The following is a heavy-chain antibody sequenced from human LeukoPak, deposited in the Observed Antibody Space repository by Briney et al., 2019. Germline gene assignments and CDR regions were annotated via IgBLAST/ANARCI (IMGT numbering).Heavy chain of an antibody. CDR2: ISSCSNYI. Sequence: GGSLRLSCAASGFTFSTYTMNWVRQAPGKGLEWVSSISSCSNYIYYADSVKGRFTISRDNDKKSLYLQMNSLRVEDTAVYYCARGGLWLAYWGQGTLVTVS. J-gene: IGHJ4*02. V-gene: IGHV3-21*01. CDR1: GFTFSTYT. D-gene: IGHD5-18*01. CDR3: ARGGLWLAY.